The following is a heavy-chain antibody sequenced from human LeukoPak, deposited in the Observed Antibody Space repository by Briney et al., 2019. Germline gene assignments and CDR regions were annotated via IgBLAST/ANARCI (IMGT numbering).Heavy chain of an antibody. Sequence: AGGSLRLSCAASGFTFDDYGMSWVRQAPGKGLEWVSGINWNGGSTGYADSVKGRFTISRDNSKNTLYLQMNSLRAEDTAVYYCAKDGDFWSGYYLDYWGQGTLVTVSS. J-gene: IGHJ4*02. CDR3: AKDGDFWSGYYLDY. CDR2: INWNGGST. D-gene: IGHD3-3*01. CDR1: GFTFDDYG. V-gene: IGHV3-20*04.